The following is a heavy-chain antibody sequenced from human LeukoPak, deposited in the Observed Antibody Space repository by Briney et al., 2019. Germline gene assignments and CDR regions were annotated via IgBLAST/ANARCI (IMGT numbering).Heavy chain of an antibody. CDR3: ARDSSSFYGIDY. Sequence: GGSLRLSCAASGFTFSSYAMSWVRQTPGKGLEWVSTISGSGITYYADSVKGRFTISRDNSKNTLYLQMNSLRPEDTAVYYCARDSSSFYGIDYWGQGTLVTVPS. J-gene: IGHJ4*02. CDR1: GFTFSSYA. V-gene: IGHV3-23*01. CDR2: ISGSGIT. D-gene: IGHD6-13*01.